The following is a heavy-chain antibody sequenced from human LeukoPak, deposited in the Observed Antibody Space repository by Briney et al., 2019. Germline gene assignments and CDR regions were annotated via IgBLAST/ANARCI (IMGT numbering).Heavy chain of an antibody. V-gene: IGHV3-48*04. J-gene: IGHJ4*02. CDR2: ISSSSSTI. Sequence: GGSLRLSCAASGFTFSGHSMTWVRQAPGKGLEWVSFISSSSSTIYYADSVKGRFTISRDNAKNSLYLQMNSLRAEDTAVYYCARDRGGSYSAIDYWGQGTLVTVSS. D-gene: IGHD1-26*01. CDR3: ARDRGGSYSAIDY. CDR1: GFTFSGHS.